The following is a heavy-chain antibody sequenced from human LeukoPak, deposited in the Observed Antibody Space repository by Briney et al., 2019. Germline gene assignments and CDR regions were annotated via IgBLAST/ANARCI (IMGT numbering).Heavy chain of an antibody. V-gene: IGHV4-34*01. D-gene: IGHD3-10*01. J-gene: IGHJ6*02. CDR2: INHSGST. CDR3: ARGRTYYYGSGNYYYYGMDV. CDR1: GGSISSYY. Sequence: SETLSLTCTVSGGSISSYYWSWIRQPPGKGLEWIGEINHSGSTNYNPSLKSRVTISVDTSKNQFSLKLSSVTAADTAVYYCARGRTYYYGSGNYYYYGMDVWGQGTTVTVSS.